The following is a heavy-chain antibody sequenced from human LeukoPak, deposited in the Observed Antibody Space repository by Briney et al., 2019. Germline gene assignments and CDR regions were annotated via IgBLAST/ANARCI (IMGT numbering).Heavy chain of an antibody. CDR3: ASSYSNSWYDY. CDR1: GGSFSGYY. CDR2: IFDSGNI. V-gene: IGHV4-34*09. Sequence: SETLSLTCAVYGGSFSGYYWTWIRQHPEKGLEWIGYIFDSGNIYYNPSLKSRLTISVDTSENQFSLKLTSVTAADTAIYYCASSYSNSWYDYWGQGILVTVSS. J-gene: IGHJ4*02. D-gene: IGHD6-13*01.